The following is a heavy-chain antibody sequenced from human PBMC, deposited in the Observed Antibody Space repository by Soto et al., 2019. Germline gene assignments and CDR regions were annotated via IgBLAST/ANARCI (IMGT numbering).Heavy chain of an antibody. D-gene: IGHD1-26*01. V-gene: IGHV3-73*02. J-gene: IGHJ5*02. CDR3: SKYSGGQSLPAA. CDR1: GFSFSDIA. CDR2: IDRKTYNYAT. Sequence: EVRLLEAGGGLMQPGGSLKLSCATSGFSFSDIAMHWVRQASGKGLEWVGRIDRKTYNYATTYGASVKGRFTISRDDSRSMVYLQMTSLKSEDTAIYYCSKYSGGQSLPAALGQGTLVTVSS.